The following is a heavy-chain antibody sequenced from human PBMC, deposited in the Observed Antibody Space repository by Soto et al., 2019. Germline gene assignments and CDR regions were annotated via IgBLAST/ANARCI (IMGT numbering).Heavy chain of an antibody. CDR3: ARGVSAGVDY. V-gene: IGHV1-8*01. J-gene: IGHJ4*02. D-gene: IGHD6-19*01. CDR2: MEPSTGRT. CDR1: GYSFSRLD. Sequence: QVQLVQSGAEVREPGASVKVSCKASGYSFSRLDINWVRQTAGQGLEWMGWMEPSTGRTGYAQKFQGRVTMTRDTSINTAYMEVTTLTSDDTAFYYCARGVSAGVDYWGQGTLVTVSS.